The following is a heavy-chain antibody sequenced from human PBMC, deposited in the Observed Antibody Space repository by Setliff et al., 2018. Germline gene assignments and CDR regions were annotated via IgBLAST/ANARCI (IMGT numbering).Heavy chain of an antibody. CDR3: AKGGGRIQLWLPDIYYFDY. CDR2: ISWDGGST. V-gene: IGHV3-43D*04. Sequence: LRLSCAASGFTFDDYAMHWVRQAPGKGLEWVSLISWDGGSTYYADSVKGRFTISRDNFKNTLYLQMSSLRAEDTAVYYCAKGGGRIQLWLPDIYYFDYWGQGTLVTVSS. D-gene: IGHD5-18*01. J-gene: IGHJ4*02. CDR1: GFTFDDYA.